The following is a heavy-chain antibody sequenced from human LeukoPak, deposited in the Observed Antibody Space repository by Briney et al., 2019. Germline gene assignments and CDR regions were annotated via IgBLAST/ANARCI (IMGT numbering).Heavy chain of an antibody. CDR3: ARESPGHYDFWSGWNAFDI. CDR2: IIPIFGTA. D-gene: IGHD3-3*01. V-gene: IGHV1-69*13. J-gene: IGHJ3*02. CDR1: GGTFSSYA. Sequence: SVKVSCKASGGTFSSYAISWVRQAPGQGLEWMGGIIPIFGTANYAQKFQGRVTITADESTSTAYMELSSLRSEDTAVYYCARESPGHYDFWSGWNAFDIWGQGTMVTVSS.